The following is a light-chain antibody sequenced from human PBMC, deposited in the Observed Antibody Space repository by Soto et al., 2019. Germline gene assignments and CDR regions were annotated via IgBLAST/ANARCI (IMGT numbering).Light chain of an antibody. Sequence: QSVLTQPPSASATPGQRVTISCSGSSSNIASNTVNWYQQLPGTAPKLLMYKSNQRPSGVPDRISGSKSGTSASLAISGLQSEDEADYYCAAWDDSLNGRVFGGGTKLTVL. CDR2: KSN. J-gene: IGLJ3*02. CDR3: AAWDDSLNGRV. CDR1: SSNIASNT. V-gene: IGLV1-44*01.